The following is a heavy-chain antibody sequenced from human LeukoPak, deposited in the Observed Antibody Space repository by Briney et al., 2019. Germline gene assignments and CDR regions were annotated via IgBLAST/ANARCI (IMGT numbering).Heavy chain of an antibody. CDR1: GFTFSNAW. J-gene: IGHJ4*02. CDR3: TRDLDFGYSGSGSFFNFDY. CDR2: IRSKAYGGTT. Sequence: GGSLRLSCAASGFTFSNAWMSWVRQAPGKGLEWVGFIRSKAYGGTTKYAASVKGRFTISRDDSKSIAYLQMNSLKTEDTAVYYCTRDLDFGYSGSGSFFNFDYWGQGTLVTVSS. D-gene: IGHD3-10*01. V-gene: IGHV3-49*04.